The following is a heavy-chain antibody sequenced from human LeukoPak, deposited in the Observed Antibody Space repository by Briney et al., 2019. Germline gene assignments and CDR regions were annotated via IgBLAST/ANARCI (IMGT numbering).Heavy chain of an antibody. CDR2: INHSGST. J-gene: IGHJ4*02. CDR3: ARGGLVIQKDFDY. Sequence: PSQTLSLTCTVSGGSLSSGGYYWSWIRQPPGKGLEWIGEINHSGSTNYNPSLKSRVTISVDTSKNQFSLKLSSVTAADTAVYYCARGGLVIQKDFDYWGQGTLVTVSS. CDR1: GGSLSSGGYY. D-gene: IGHD3-9*01. V-gene: IGHV4-34*01.